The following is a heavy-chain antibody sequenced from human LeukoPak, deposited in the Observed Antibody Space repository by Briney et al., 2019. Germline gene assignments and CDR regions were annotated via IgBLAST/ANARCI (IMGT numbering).Heavy chain of an antibody. CDR1: GFTFSSYE. J-gene: IGHJ4*02. CDR3: AAVIDY. V-gene: IGHV3-48*03. Sequence: GGSLRLSCAASGFTFSSYEMNWIRQAPGKGLEWISYISNSGSTKYYADSVKGRFTISRDNAKNSVFPQMNSLRAEDTAVYYCAAVIDYWGQGTLVTVSS. CDR2: ISNSGSTK.